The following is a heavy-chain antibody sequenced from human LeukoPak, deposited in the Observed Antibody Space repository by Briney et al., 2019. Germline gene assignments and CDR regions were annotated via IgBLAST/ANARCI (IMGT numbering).Heavy chain of an antibody. CDR1: GFTLSRYA. Sequence: PGGSLRLSCAASGFTLSRYAMSWVRHAPGKGREWVSDISGSGGSTYYADSAKGRFTMSRDNSKNTLYLQMNGLRAEDTAVYCCAFPGYDILAPLDNWGEGALVTVSS. D-gene: IGHD3-9*01. V-gene: IGHV3-23*01. CDR3: AFPGYDILAPLDN. CDR2: ISGSGGST. J-gene: IGHJ4*02.